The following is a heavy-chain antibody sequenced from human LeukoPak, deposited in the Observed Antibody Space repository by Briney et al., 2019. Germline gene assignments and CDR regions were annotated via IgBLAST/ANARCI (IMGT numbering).Heavy chain of an antibody. CDR3: AKSRSGSANWALRIFDN. CDR1: GFSFGSEA. J-gene: IGHJ4*02. V-gene: IGHV3-23*01. Sequence: GGSLRLSCVVSGFSFGSEAMSWVRQAPGRGLEWVSSISPGGGTTYYADSVKGRFTISRDNSENTLYVEMNSLRAEDTAIYYCAKSRSGSANWALRIFDNWGQGTLVTVSS. CDR2: ISPGGGTT. D-gene: IGHD3-10*01.